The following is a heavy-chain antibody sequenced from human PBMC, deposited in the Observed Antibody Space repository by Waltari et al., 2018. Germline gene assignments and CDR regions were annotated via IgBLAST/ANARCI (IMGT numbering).Heavy chain of an antibody. CDR2: IKQDGSEK. D-gene: IGHD1-7*01. V-gene: IGHV3-7*01. Sequence: EVQLVESGGGLVQPGGSLRRYCAASGFRISTYYMRWVRQAPGKGLEWVATIKQDGSEKYYVDSVKGRFTISRDNAKNSMYLQMNSLKAEDTAVYYCARRKWNYGSDDGMDVWGQGTTVTVSS. J-gene: IGHJ6*02. CDR3: ARRKWNYGSDDGMDV. CDR1: GFRISTYY.